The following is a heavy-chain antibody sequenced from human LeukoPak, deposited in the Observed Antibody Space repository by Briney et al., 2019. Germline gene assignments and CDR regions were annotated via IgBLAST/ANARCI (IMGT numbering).Heavy chain of an antibody. CDR1: GGFISRGGYF. CDR3: ARVGGMGSSWYDFDY. V-gene: IGHV4-31*03. CDR2: FYYSGST. J-gene: IGHJ4*02. Sequence: SSETLSLTCTVSGGFISRGGYFWSPIPKHPGKGMEWIGYFYYSGSTYYNPSLKSRVTISVGTSKNQFSLKLSSVTAADTAVYYCARVGGMGSSWYDFDYWGQGTLVTVSS. D-gene: IGHD6-13*01.